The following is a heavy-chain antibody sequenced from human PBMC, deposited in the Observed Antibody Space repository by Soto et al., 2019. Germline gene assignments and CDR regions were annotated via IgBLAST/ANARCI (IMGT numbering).Heavy chain of an antibody. CDR1: GFTFSSYA. D-gene: IGHD3-3*01. CDR3: AKGALRFLEVYYYYYYMDV. CDR2: ISGSGGST. J-gene: IGHJ6*03. Sequence: PGGSLRLSCAASGFTFSSYAMSWVRQAPGKGLEWVSAISGSGGSTYYADSVKGRLTISRDNSKNTLYLQMNSLRAEDTAVYYCAKGALRFLEVYYYYYYMDVWGKGTTVTVSS. V-gene: IGHV3-23*01.